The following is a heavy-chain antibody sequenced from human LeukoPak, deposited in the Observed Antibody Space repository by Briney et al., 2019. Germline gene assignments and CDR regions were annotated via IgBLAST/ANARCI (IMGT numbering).Heavy chain of an antibody. D-gene: IGHD3-22*01. J-gene: IGHJ4*02. CDR2: ISGSGGST. CDR1: GFTFSDYA. CDR3: AKDRGVGAYDSSGYYYDY. Sequence: GGSPRLSCVASGFTFSDYAMNWVRQAPGKGLEWVSAISGSGGSTYYADSVKGRFTISRDNSKNTLYLQMNSLRAEDTAVYYCAKDRGVGAYDSSGYYYDYRGQGTLVTVSS. V-gene: IGHV3-23*01.